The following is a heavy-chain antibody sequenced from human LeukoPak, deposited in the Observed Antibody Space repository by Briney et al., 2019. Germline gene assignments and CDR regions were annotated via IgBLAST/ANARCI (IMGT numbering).Heavy chain of an antibody. CDR1: GFTFSSYG. D-gene: IGHD2-2*01. CDR3: AKEVIVVVQAAIYYFDY. J-gene: IGHJ4*02. CDR2: ISYDGSNK. Sequence: GSLRLSCAASGFTFSSYGMHWVRQAPGKGLEWVAVISYDGSNKYYADSVKGRFTISRDNSKNTLYLQMISLRAEDTAVYYCAKEVIVVVQAAIYYFDYWGQGTLVTVSS. V-gene: IGHV3-30*18.